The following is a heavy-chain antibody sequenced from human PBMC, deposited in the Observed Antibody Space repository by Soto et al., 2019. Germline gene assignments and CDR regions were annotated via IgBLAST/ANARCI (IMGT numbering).Heavy chain of an antibody. V-gene: IGHV4-61*01. D-gene: IGHD3-9*01. CDR2: IYYSGST. CDR1: GGSVSSGSYY. CDR3: ARVLPYYDRLTGWFDP. J-gene: IGHJ5*02. Sequence: QVQLQESGPGLVKPSETLSLTCTVSGGSVSSGSYYWSWIRQPPGKGLEWIGYIYYSGSTNYNPSLKSRVTISVDTSKSQCSLKLSSVTAADTAVYYCARVLPYYDRLTGWFDPWGQGTLVTVSS.